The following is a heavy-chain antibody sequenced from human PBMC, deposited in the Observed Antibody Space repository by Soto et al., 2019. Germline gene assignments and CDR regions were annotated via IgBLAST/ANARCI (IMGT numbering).Heavy chain of an antibody. CDR2: MNPNSGNT. J-gene: IGHJ6*03. Sequence: GASVKVSCKASGYTFTSYGINWVRQATGQGLEWMGWMNPNSGNTGYAQKFQGRVTMTRNTSISTAYMELSSLRSEDTAVYYCARAVGLRFLEWFPNGYYYMYFWGKGSTVTVSS. D-gene: IGHD3-3*01. V-gene: IGHV1-8*01. CDR3: ARAVGLRFLEWFPNGYYYMYF. CDR1: GYTFTSYG.